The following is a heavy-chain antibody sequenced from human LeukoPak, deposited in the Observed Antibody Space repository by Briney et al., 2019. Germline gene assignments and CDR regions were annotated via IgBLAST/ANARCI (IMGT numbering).Heavy chain of an antibody. Sequence: SETLSLTCAVSGGSISSSNWWSWVRQPPGKGLEWIGEIYHSGSTNYNPSLKSRVIISVDKSKNQFSLKLSSVTAADTAVYYCARGGSSSWLEYYFDYWGQGTLVTVSS. D-gene: IGHD6-13*01. V-gene: IGHV4-4*02. J-gene: IGHJ4*02. CDR1: GGSISSSNW. CDR3: ARGGSSSWLEYYFDY. CDR2: IYHSGST.